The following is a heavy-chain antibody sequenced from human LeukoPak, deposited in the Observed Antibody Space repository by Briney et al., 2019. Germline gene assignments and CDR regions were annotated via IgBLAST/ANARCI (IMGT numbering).Heavy chain of an antibody. CDR1: GFTVSSNY. V-gene: IGHV3-66*01. D-gene: IGHD3-22*01. CDR3: AREQYYYDSSGYQFDY. Sequence: GGSLRLSCAASGFTVSSNYMSWVRQAPGKGLEWVSVIYIGGSTYYADSVKGRFTISRDNSKNTLYLQMNSLRAEDTAVYYCAREQYYYDSSGYQFDYWGQGTLVTVSS. J-gene: IGHJ4*02. CDR2: IYIGGST.